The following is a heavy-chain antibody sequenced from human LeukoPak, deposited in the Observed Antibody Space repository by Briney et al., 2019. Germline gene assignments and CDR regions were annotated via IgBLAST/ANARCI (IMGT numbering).Heavy chain of an antibody. CDR3: ARYGGSGTYYFDY. CDR1: GGSISSGGYA. V-gene: IGHV4-30-2*01. Sequence: TASETLSLTCAVSGGSISSGGYAWSWIRQPPGKGLEWIGYTYDSGSTHYNPSLKSRVTISVDRSENQFSLKLSSVTAADTAVYYCARYGGSGTYYFDYWGQGTLVTVSS. J-gene: IGHJ4*02. CDR2: TYDSGST. D-gene: IGHD3-10*01.